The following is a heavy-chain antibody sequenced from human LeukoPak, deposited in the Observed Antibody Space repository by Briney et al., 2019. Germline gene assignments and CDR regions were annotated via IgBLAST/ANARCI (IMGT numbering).Heavy chain of an antibody. CDR1: GYTLTELS. CDR3: AASYDSSGYYHEYFQH. Sequence: ASVKVSCKVSGYTLTELSMHWVRQAPGKGLEWMGGFDPEDGETIYAQKFQGRVTMTGDTSTDTAYMELSSLRSEDTAVYYCAASYDSSGYYHEYFQHWGQGTLVTVSS. CDR2: FDPEDGET. D-gene: IGHD3-22*01. V-gene: IGHV1-24*01. J-gene: IGHJ1*01.